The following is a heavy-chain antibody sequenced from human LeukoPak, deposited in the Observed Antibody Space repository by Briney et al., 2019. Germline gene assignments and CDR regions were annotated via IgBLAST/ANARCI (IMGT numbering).Heavy chain of an antibody. CDR2: IYYSGST. J-gene: IGHJ4*02. CDR3: AVTYYYGSGRRYYFDY. CDR1: GGSISSSSYY. V-gene: IGHV4-39*07. Sequence: SETLSLTCTVSGGSISSSSYYWGWIRQPPGKGLEWIGSIYYSGSTYYNPSLKSRVTISVDTSKNQFSLKLSSVTAADTAVYYCAVTYYYGSGRRYYFDYWGQGTLVTVSS. D-gene: IGHD3-10*01.